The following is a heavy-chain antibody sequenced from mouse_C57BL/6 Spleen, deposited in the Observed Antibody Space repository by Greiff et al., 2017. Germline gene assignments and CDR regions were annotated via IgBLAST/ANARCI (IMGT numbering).Heavy chain of an antibody. D-gene: IGHD1-1*01. CDR1: GYTFTSYW. V-gene: IGHV1-7*01. J-gene: IGHJ2*01. CDR3: ARDTTVVEYYVDY. Sequence: VQLQQSGAELAKPGASVKLSCKASGYTFTSYWMHWVKQRPGQGLEWIGYINPSSGYTKYNQKFKDKATVTADKSSSTAYMQLSSLTYEDSAFYYCARDTTVVEYYVDYWGQGTTLTVSS. CDR2: INPSSGYT.